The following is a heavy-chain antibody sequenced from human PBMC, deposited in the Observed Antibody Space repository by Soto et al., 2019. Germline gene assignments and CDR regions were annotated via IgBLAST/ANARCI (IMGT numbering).Heavy chain of an antibody. Sequence: QVELVQSGAEVKKPGASVKVSCKASGYTFTSYGMSWVRQAPGQGLEWMGWISAYNGNTNYAQTLQSRVTMPPGTSTSTAYMELRSLRSDDTAVYYCARVTYYYYGMDVWGQGTRVTGSS. CDR2: ISAYNGNT. CDR3: ARVTYYYYGMDV. J-gene: IGHJ6*02. V-gene: IGHV1-18*01. CDR1: GYTFTSYG.